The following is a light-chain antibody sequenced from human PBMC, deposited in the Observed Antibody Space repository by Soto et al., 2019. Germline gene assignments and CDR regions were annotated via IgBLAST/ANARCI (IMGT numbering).Light chain of an antibody. CDR3: TSYTTSSPYVV. CDR1: SSDVGGYNY. CDR2: DVT. V-gene: IGLV2-14*03. Sequence: QSALTRPASVSGSPGQSITISCTGTSSDVGGYNYVSWYQHHPGKAPKLMIYDVTNRPSGVSNRFSGSKSGNTASLTISGLQAEDEADYYCTSYTTSSPYVVFGGGTKVTVL. J-gene: IGLJ2*01.